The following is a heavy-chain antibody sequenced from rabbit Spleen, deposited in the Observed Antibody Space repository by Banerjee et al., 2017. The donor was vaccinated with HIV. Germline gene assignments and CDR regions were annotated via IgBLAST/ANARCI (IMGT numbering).Heavy chain of an antibody. CDR1: GFTLNSNYY. Sequence: QEQLVESGGGLVQPEGSLTLTCKASGFTLNSNYYMCWVRQAPGKGLEWIACIDTGNSGDTYYASWAKGRFTITRSTSLNTVDLKMTSLTAADTATYFCARDLAGYVGFGPYYFYLWGPGTLVTVS. CDR3: ARDLAGYVGFGPYYFYL. V-gene: IGHV1S43*01. CDR2: IDTGNSGDT. D-gene: IGHD4-2*01. J-gene: IGHJ4*01.